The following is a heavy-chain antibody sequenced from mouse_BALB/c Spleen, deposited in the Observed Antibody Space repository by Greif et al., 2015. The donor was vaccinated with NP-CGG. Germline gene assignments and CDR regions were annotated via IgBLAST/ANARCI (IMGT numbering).Heavy chain of an antibody. CDR2: INPSNGGT. J-gene: IGHJ2*01. V-gene: IGHV1S81*02. Sequence: VQLQESGAELVKPGASVRLSCKASGYTFTSYYMYWVKQRPGQGLEWIGEINPSNGGTNFNEKFKSKATLTVDKSSSTAYMQLSSLTSEDSAVYYCTRNYGNFDYWGQGTTLTVSS. CDR3: TRNYGNFDY. D-gene: IGHD2-1*01. CDR1: GYTFTSYY.